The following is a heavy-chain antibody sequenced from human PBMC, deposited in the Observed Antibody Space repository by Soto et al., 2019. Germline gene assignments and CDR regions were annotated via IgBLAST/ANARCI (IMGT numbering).Heavy chain of an antibody. J-gene: IGHJ4*02. CDR2: IYRSGNS. CDR3: ARERVGTTFFDN. V-gene: IGHV4-38-2*02. Sequence: SETLSLTCDVSGFSISSGYYWSWVRQPPGKGLEWIGSIYRSGNSYHNPSLEARLILSVDTSKNQYSLKLASVTAADTAMYYCARERVGTTFFDNWGQGTQVTVSS. D-gene: IGHD1-1*01. CDR1: GFSISSGYY.